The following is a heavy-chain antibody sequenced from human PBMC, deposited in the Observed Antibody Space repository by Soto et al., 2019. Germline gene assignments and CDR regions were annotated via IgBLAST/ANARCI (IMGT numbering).Heavy chain of an antibody. V-gene: IGHV3-23*01. CDR3: VKDLAASGWFDP. Sequence: EVQLLESGGGLAQPGESLTLSCAASGFMFSGYAMSWVRRAPGKGLEWVSAVSNSGTSTSYADSVKGRFTISRDNSKNTLYLQMSSLGAEDTALYYCVKDLAASGWFDPWGQGTLVIVSS. D-gene: IGHD2-15*01. CDR1: GFMFSGYA. J-gene: IGHJ5*02. CDR2: VSNSGTST.